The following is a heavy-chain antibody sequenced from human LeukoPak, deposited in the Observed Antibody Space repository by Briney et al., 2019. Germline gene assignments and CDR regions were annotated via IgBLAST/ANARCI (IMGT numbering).Heavy chain of an antibody. CDR3: AKHPSSGWTDWFDP. CDR1: GFTFSSYA. D-gene: IGHD6-19*01. Sequence: GWSLRLSCAAAGFTFSSYAMSWVHQAPGKGLEWVSTISGSGGSTYYADSVKGRFTISRDNCKDTLYLQMNSLRVEDTAVYYCAKHPSSGWTDWFDPWGQGTLVAVSS. V-gene: IGHV3-23*01. CDR2: ISGSGGST. J-gene: IGHJ5*02.